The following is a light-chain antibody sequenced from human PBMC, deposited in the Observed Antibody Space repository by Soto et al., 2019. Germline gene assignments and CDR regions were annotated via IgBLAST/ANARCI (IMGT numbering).Light chain of an antibody. V-gene: IGKV1-39*01. CDR3: QQSDSTFIT. J-gene: IGKJ5*01. CDR1: QSISTY. CDR2: AAS. Sequence: DIQMTQSPSSLSASVGDRVTITCRASQSISTYLNWYQQKAGLAPKLLIYAASSLQSGVPSRFSGSGSGTDFTLTISSLQPEDFATYYCQQSDSTFITFGQGTRLEIK.